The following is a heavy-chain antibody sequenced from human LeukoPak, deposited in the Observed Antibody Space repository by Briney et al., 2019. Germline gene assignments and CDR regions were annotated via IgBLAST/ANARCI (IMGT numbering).Heavy chain of an antibody. D-gene: IGHD5-24*01. Sequence: GGSLRLSCAASGFIFSRHAMSWVSQAPGRGLEWVSTTGLESVHTLCADSVQGRFTVSRDNSRNTLDLQMDNLRVDDTAVYYCAKGDDIGKHPTRAYYFDIWGQGTLVTVSS. CDR3: AKGDDIGKHPTRAYYFDI. J-gene: IGHJ4*02. CDR2: TGLESVHT. CDR1: GFIFSRHA. V-gene: IGHV3-23*01.